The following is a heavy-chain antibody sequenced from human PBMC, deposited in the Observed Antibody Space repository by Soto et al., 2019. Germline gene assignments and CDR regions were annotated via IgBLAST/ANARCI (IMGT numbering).Heavy chain of an antibody. V-gene: IGHV3-23*01. CDR3: AKVAVPGDYYYYYGMDV. CDR2: ISGSGGST. CDR1: GFTFSSYA. J-gene: IGHJ6*02. Sequence: EVQLLESGGGLVQPGGSLRLSCAASGFTFSSYAMSWVRQAPGKGLEWVSAISGSGGSTYYADSVKGRFTISRDNCKNTLYLQMNSLRAEDTAVYYCAKVAVPGDYYYYYGMDVWGQGTTVTVSS.